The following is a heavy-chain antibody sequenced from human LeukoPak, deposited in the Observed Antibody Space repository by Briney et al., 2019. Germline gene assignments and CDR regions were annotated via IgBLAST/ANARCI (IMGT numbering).Heavy chain of an antibody. CDR1: GFTFSSYA. CDR2: ISGSGGST. Sequence: GGSLRLSCAASGFTFSSYAMSWVRQAPGKGLEWVSAISGSGGSTYYADSVKGRFTISRDNSKNTLYLQMNSLRAEDTAVYYCASSNSWYKYYFDYWGQGTLVTVSS. CDR3: ASSNSWYKYYFDY. D-gene: IGHD6-13*01. J-gene: IGHJ4*02. V-gene: IGHV3-23*01.